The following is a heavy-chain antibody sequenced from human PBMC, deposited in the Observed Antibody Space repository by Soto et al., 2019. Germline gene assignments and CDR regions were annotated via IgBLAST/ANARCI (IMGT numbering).Heavy chain of an antibody. CDR1: GYTFTSYG. V-gene: IGHV1-18*01. Sequence: QVQLVQSGAEVKKPGASVKVSCKASGYTFTSYGISWVRQAPGQGLEWMGLSSAYNGNTNYAQKLQGRVTITTDTSTSKAYMELRSLRSDDTAVYYCARVDVAIFFGGGYYYYMDVWGKGTTVTVSS. J-gene: IGHJ6*03. CDR2: SSAYNGNT. D-gene: IGHD3-3*01. CDR3: ARVDVAIFFGGGYYYYMDV.